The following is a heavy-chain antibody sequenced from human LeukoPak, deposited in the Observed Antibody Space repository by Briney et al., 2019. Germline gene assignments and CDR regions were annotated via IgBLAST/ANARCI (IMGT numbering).Heavy chain of an antibody. CDR2: ISGSGSTI. V-gene: IGHV3-48*03. J-gene: IGHJ3*02. CDR1: GFTFSSYE. CDR3: ARAFDI. Sequence: GGSLRLSCVGSGFTFSSYEMNWVRQAPGKGLEWVSYISGSGSTIYYAGSVKGRFTISRDNAKNSLYLQMNSLRAEDTAIYYCARAFDIWGQGTMVTVSS.